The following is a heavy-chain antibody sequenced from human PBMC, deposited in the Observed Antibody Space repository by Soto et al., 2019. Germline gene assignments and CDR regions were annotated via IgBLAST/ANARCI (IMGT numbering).Heavy chain of an antibody. CDR2: IYYSGST. Sequence: SETLSLTCTVSGGSISSSSYYWGWIRQPPGKGLEWIGSIYYSGSTYYNPSLKSRVTISVDTSKNQFSLKLSSVTAADTAVYYCARENLDYDFWSGSQTAWGQGTLVTVSS. V-gene: IGHV4-39*02. J-gene: IGHJ5*02. CDR1: GGSISSSSYY. D-gene: IGHD3-3*01. CDR3: ARENLDYDFWSGSQTA.